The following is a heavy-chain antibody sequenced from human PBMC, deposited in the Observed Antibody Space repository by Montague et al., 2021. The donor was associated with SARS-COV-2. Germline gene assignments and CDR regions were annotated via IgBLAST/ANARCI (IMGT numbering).Heavy chain of an antibody. CDR1: GDSVSSNSAA. Sequence: CAISGDSVSSNSAAWNWIRQSPSRGLEWLGRTYYGSKWYNDYAVSVKSRITINPDTSKNQFSLQLNSVTPEDTAVYYCARGLWFGELLSLYYYYGMDVWGQGTTVTVSS. J-gene: IGHJ6*02. D-gene: IGHD3-10*01. CDR3: ARGLWFGELLSLYYYYGMDV. V-gene: IGHV6-1*01. CDR2: TYYGSKWYN.